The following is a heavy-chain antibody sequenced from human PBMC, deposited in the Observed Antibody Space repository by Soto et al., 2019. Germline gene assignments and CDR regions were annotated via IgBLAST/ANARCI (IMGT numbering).Heavy chain of an antibody. Sequence: PGGSLRLSCAASGFTFNNYAMTWVRQPPGKGLEWVSAISGSGDVTFYADSVRGRFTISRDNSKSTLYLQMNSLRAEDTAVYFCAEDLRAPAAKNFDYWGQGTLVTVSS. CDR3: AEDLRAPAAKNFDY. D-gene: IGHD6-25*01. V-gene: IGHV3-23*01. CDR1: GFTFNNYA. J-gene: IGHJ4*02. CDR2: ISGSGDVT.